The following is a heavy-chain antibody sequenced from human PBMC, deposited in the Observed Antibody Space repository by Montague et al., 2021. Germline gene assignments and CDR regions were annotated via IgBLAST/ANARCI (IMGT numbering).Heavy chain of an antibody. V-gene: IGHV4-31*03. CDR1: GGSISSGGYY. Sequence: TLSLTCTVSGGSISSGGYYWSWIRQLPGKGLEWIGYFFYSGNTYYNPSLKSRVTISVDTSKNQFSLKLSSVTAADTAVYYCARAEDYYGSGSYLGFDYWGQGTLVTVSS. D-gene: IGHD3-10*01. CDR2: FFYSGNT. J-gene: IGHJ4*02. CDR3: ARAEDYYGSGSYLGFDY.